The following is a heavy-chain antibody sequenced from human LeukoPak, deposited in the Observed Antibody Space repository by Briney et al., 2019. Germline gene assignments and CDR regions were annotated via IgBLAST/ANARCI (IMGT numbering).Heavy chain of an antibody. Sequence: GGSRRLSCAASGFTFSSYAMSWVRQAPEKRLEWVSAISGRGGSTYYADSVKGRFTITRDKSKNTLYLQMNSLRAEETAVYYCAKDQLGTPSGMDVWGKGTTVTVSS. CDR1: GFTFSSYA. V-gene: IGHV3-23*01. D-gene: IGHD1-1*01. CDR2: ISGRGGST. J-gene: IGHJ6*04. CDR3: AKDQLGTPSGMDV.